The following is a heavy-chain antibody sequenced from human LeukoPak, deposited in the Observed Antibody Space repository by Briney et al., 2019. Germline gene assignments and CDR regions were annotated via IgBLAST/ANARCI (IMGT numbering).Heavy chain of an antibody. CDR2: ISNSGSIT. CDR1: GFGFSDCE. D-gene: IGHD2-15*01. CDR3: AREDRPQYYYYYMDV. J-gene: IGHJ6*03. Sequence: PGGSLRLSCAPSGFGFSDCEMSWFRQAPGKGLEWLSYISNSGSITKYAESLKGRLTISRDNAKKSVYLQMNSLRVEDTAVYYCAREDRPQYYYYYMDVWGKGTTVTVSS. V-gene: IGHV3-11*06.